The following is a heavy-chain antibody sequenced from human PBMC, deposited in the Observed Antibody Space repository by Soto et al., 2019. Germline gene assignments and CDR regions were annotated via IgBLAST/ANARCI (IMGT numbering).Heavy chain of an antibody. CDR1: GYTFTRSG. J-gene: IGHJ6*02. CDR2: ISTYNGDT. CDR3: AREGVSLYYYYGMDV. V-gene: IGHV1-18*01. Sequence: VQLVQSGAEVKKPGASVKVSCKASGYTFTRSGISWVRQAPGQGLEWMGWISTYNGDTNYAQTFQGRVTMTTDTSTSTGHMEVRSLRSDDTAVYYCAREGVSLYYYYGMDVWGQGTPVTVSS.